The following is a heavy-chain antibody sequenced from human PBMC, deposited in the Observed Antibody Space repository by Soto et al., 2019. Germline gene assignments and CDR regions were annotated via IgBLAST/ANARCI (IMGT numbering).Heavy chain of an antibody. CDR3: AKDELLIVGATRDY. CDR1: GFTFDDYG. D-gene: IGHD1-26*01. CDR2: INCNSGSI. V-gene: IGHV3-20*04. Sequence: PGGSLRLSCEASGFTFDDYGMHWVRQAPGKGLEWVSTINCNSGSIYYADSVKGRFTISRDNSKNTLYLQMNSLRAEDTVVYYCAKDELLIVGATRDYWGQGTLVTVSS. J-gene: IGHJ4*02.